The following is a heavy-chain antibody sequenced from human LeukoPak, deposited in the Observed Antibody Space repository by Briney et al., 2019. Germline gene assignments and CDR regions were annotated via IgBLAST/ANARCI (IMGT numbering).Heavy chain of an antibody. CDR1: GGTFSSYA. CDR2: IISIFGTA. CDR3: AREWVHCSSTSCYKAYYFDY. V-gene: IGHV1-69*13. Sequence: SVKVSCKASGGTFSSYAISWVRQAPGQGLEWMGGIISIFGTANYAQKFQGRVTITADESTSTAYMELSSLRSEDTAVYYCAREWVHCSSTSCYKAYYFDYWGQGTLVTVSS. J-gene: IGHJ4*02. D-gene: IGHD2-2*02.